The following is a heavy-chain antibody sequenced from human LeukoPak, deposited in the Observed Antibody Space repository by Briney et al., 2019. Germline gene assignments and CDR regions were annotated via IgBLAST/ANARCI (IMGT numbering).Heavy chain of an antibody. V-gene: IGHV3-48*01. CDR3: AREPGAENY. J-gene: IGHJ4*02. Sequence: PGGSLRLSCAASGFTFSSYSMNWVRQAPGKGLEWVSYISSSSSTIYYADSVKGRFTISRDNAKNSLYLQMNSLRAEDTAVYYCAREPGAENYWGQGTLVTVSS. CDR2: ISSSSSTI. D-gene: IGHD5-24*01. CDR1: GFTFSSYS.